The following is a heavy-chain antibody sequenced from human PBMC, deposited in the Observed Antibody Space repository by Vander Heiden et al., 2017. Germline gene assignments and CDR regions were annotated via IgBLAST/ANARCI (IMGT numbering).Heavy chain of an antibody. Sequence: QVQLVESGGGVVQPGRSLRLSCAASGFTFSSYAMHWVRQAPGNGLEWVAVISYDGGNKYNADSVKGRFTISRDNSKNTLYLQMNSLRAEDTAVYYCARPSRSYCSGGSCTYYFDYWGQGTLVTVSS. CDR2: ISYDGGNK. CDR3: ARPSRSYCSGGSCTYYFDY. D-gene: IGHD2-15*01. CDR1: GFTFSSYA. J-gene: IGHJ4*02. V-gene: IGHV3-30*01.